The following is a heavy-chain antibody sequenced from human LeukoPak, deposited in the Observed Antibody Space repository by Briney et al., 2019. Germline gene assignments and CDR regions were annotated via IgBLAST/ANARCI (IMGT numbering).Heavy chain of an antibody. CDR1: GGSISSYY. D-gene: IGHD3-3*01. CDR2: IYYSGST. V-gene: IGHV4-59*01. J-gene: IGHJ3*02. Sequence: SETLSLTCTVSGGSISSYYWSWIRQPPGKGREWIGYIYYSGSTNYNPSLKSRVTISVDTSKNQFSLKLSSVTAADTAVYYCASTPYYDFWSGYPPLAFDIWGQGTMVTVSS. CDR3: ASTPYYDFWSGYPPLAFDI.